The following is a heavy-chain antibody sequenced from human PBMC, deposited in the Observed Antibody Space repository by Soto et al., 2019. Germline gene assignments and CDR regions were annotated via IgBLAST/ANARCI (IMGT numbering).Heavy chain of an antibody. V-gene: IGHV1-46*01. Sequence: ASVKVSCKASGYTFTSYYMHWVRQAPGQGLEWMGIINPSSGSTSYAQKFQGRVTMTRDTSTSTLYMELTSLTSDDTAVYYCARGGHVVVVTAAFDYWGQGTLVTVSS. CDR1: GYTFTSYY. CDR3: ARGGHVVVVTAAFDY. J-gene: IGHJ4*02. D-gene: IGHD2-21*02. CDR2: INPSSGST.